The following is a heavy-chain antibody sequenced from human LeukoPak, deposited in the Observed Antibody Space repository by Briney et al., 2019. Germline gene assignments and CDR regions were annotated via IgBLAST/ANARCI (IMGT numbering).Heavy chain of an antibody. V-gene: IGHV3-49*03. CDR2: IRSKAYGGTT. Sequence: PGGSLRLSCTASGFTFGDYAMSWFRQAPGKGLEWVGFIRSKAYGGTTEYAASVKGRFTISGDDSKSIAYLQMNSLKTEDTAVYYCTRDRRSGYSYGYGDYWGQGTLVTVSS. D-gene: IGHD5-18*01. CDR1: GFTFGDYA. CDR3: TRDRRSGYSYGYGDY. J-gene: IGHJ4*02.